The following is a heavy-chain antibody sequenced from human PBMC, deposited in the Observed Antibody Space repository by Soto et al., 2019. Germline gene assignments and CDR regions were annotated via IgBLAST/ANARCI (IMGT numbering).Heavy chain of an antibody. V-gene: IGHV1-18*01. Sequence: QVQLVQSGDEVKKPGASVKVSCKASGYIFVNYGIAWVRQAPGQGLEWMGWISPYTGNTHSATKVQGRLTMTTDTATSTGYMDLGSLTSEDKAVYYCVMEDNYVTPTPQDVWGQATTVTVSS. J-gene: IGHJ6*02. CDR2: ISPYTGNT. CDR1: GYIFVNYG. CDR3: VMEDNYVTPTPQDV. D-gene: IGHD3-16*01.